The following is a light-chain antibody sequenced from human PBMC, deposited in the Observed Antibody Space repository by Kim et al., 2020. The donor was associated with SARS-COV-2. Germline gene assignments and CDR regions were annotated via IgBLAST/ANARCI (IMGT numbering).Light chain of an antibody. V-gene: IGLV2-14*03. Sequence: SITISCTGTSSDVGVYNYVSWYQQHPGKAPKLMIFDVSNRPLGVSSRFSGSKSGNTASLTISGLQAEDEADYYCSSYTSSGTHVVFGGGTQLIVL. CDR1: SSDVGVYNY. J-gene: IGLJ2*01. CDR3: SSYTSSGTHVV. CDR2: DVS.